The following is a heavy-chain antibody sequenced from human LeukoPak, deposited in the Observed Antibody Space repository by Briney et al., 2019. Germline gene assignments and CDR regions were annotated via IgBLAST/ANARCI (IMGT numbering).Heavy chain of an antibody. J-gene: IGHJ6*02. Sequence: GGSLRLSCAASGFTFSDYIMNWVRQAPGKGLEWVSYISSSSSAIYYADSVKGRFTISRDNAKNSLYLQMNSLRAEDTAVYYCARERMDSNTFMYGMDVWGQGTMVTVSS. CDR1: GFTFSDYI. CDR3: ARERMDSNTFMYGMDV. CDR2: ISSSSSAI. D-gene: IGHD3/OR15-3a*01. V-gene: IGHV3-48*04.